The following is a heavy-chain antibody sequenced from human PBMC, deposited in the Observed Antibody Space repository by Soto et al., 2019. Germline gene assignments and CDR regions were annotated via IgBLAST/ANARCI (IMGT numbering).Heavy chain of an antibody. CDR2: IYYSGST. J-gene: IGHJ4*02. CDR1: GGSISSYY. D-gene: IGHD6-19*01. V-gene: IGHV4-59*01. CDR3: VRETYYSGCIHS. Sequence: SETLSLTCAVSGGSISSYYWSWTRQTPGKGLEWIGYIYYSGSTNYNPSLKSRVTISVDTSKNQFSLNLNSVTAADTAVYYCVRETYYSGCIHSWGRGTLVTVSS.